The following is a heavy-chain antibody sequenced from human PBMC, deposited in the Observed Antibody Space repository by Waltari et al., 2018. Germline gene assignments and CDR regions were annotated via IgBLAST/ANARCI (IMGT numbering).Heavy chain of an antibody. CDR2: TKNKANSHIT. J-gene: IGHJ4*02. CDR3: ARDTAAALDS. V-gene: IGHV3-72*01. Sequence: EVQLVESGGGLVQPGGSLRLSCVASGFPFLDHYMDWVRQAPGKGLEWVSRTKNKANSHITDYAASVKGRFIGSRDDSKNSLYLQMNNLKTEDTAVYYCARDTAAALDSWGQGTLVTVSS. CDR1: GFPFLDHY. D-gene: IGHD2-2*01.